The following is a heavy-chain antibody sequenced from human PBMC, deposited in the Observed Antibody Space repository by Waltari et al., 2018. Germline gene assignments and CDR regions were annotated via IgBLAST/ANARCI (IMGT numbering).Heavy chain of an antibody. Sequence: QVHLVQSGAEVKKPGASVKVSCKASGYPFTGYQIHWVRQAPGQGLESMGWINPNSGGTNYAQNFQGRVTITRDTSIRTAYMELSRLRSDDTAMYYCARDLVVGSGDYWGQGTLVTVSS. CDR1: GYPFTGYQ. CDR3: ARDLVVGSGDY. J-gene: IGHJ4*02. CDR2: INPNSGGT. D-gene: IGHD1-26*01. V-gene: IGHV1-2*02.